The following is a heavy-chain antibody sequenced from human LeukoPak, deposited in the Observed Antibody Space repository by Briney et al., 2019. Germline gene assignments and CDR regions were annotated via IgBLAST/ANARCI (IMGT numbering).Heavy chain of an antibody. V-gene: IGHV5-10-1*01. Sequence: HGESLKISCKGSGYSFTSYWISWVRQMPGKGLEWMGRIDPSDSYTNYSPSFQGHVTISADKSISTAYLQWSSLKASDTAMYYCATHSWFGELHHAFDIWGQGTMVTVSS. J-gene: IGHJ3*02. D-gene: IGHD3-10*01. CDR1: GYSFTSYW. CDR2: IDPSDSYT. CDR3: ATHSWFGELHHAFDI.